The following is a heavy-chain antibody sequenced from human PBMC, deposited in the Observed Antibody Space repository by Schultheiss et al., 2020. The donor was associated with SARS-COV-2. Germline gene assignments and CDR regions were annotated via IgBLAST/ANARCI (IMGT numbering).Heavy chain of an antibody. V-gene: IGHV4-39*07. D-gene: IGHD1-14*01. CDR2: IYHSGST. CDR3: ARDAGNYFDY. CDR1: GGSISSSSYY. J-gene: IGHJ4*02. Sequence: SETLSLTCTVSGGSISSSSYYWGWIRQPPGKGLEWIGSIYHSGSTNYNPSLKSRVTISVDTSKNQFSLKLSSVTAADTAVYYCARDAGNYFDYWGQGTLVTVSS.